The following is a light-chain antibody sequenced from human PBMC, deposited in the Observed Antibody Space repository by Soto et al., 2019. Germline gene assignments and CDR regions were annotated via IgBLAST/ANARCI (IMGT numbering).Light chain of an antibody. V-gene: IGKV1-5*03. CDR3: QQYYSYMWT. CDR1: QNVNMW. CDR2: KAS. J-gene: IGKJ1*01. Sequence: DIQMTQSPSALSASVGARVPVTCRASQNVNMWLAWYQQKPGKAPYLLIYKASNLERGVPSRFSGSGSGTEFTLTISSLQPDDVATYYCQQYYSYMWTFGQGTKVDIK.